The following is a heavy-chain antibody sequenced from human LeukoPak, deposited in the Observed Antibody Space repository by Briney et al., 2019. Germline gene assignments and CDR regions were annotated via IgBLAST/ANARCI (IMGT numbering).Heavy chain of an antibody. J-gene: IGHJ4*02. CDR3: AKSRLYSSGSADY. Sequence: GGSLRLSCAASGFTFSAFGMHWVRQAPGKGLEWVAVISSDGSNKCYTDSVKGRFTISRDNSKHTVYMQMNSLRAEDTAVYSCAKSRLYSSGSADYWGQGILVTVSS. D-gene: IGHD6-19*01. CDR1: GFTFSAFG. V-gene: IGHV3-30*18. CDR2: ISSDGSNK.